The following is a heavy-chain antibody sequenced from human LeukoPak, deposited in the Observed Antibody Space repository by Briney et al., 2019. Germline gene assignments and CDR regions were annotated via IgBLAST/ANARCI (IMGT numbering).Heavy chain of an antibody. Sequence: GGSLRLSCAASGSTFSSYGMSWVRQAPGKGLEWVSGISGSGSGTYYADAVRGQFTITRDNSKTTLYLQMNSLRAEDTAVYYCAKDPYYTSGSHDDWGQGTLVTVSS. CDR3: AKDPYYTSGSHDD. D-gene: IGHD3-10*01. J-gene: IGHJ4*02. CDR2: ISGSGSGT. CDR1: GSTFSSYG. V-gene: IGHV3-23*01.